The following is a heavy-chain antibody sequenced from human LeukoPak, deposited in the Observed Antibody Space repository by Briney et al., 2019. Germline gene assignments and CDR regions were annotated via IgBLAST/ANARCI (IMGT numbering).Heavy chain of an antibody. CDR1: GGSLSSSSYY. J-gene: IGHJ4*02. V-gene: IGHV4-39*01. CDR2: IYYSGST. CDR3: ASRGATSPFDY. Sequence: SGTLSLTCTGSGGSLSSSSYYWGWLRQPPGEGLEWIGSIYYSGSTYYNPSLKSRVTISVDTSKNQFSLKLSSVTAADTAVYYCASRGATSPFDYWGQGTLVTVSS. D-gene: IGHD1-26*01.